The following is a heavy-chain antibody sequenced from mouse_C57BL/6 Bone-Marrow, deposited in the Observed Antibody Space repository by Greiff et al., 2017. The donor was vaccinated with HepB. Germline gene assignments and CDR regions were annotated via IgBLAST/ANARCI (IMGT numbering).Heavy chain of an antibody. D-gene: IGHD1-1*01. CDR1: GYTFTDYY. CDR3: ARGGSYYYGSSSHFDY. CDR2: IGPGSGST. Sequence: VQLQQSGAELVKPGASVKISCKASGYTFTDYYINWVKQRPGQGLEWIGKIGPGSGSTYYNEKFKGKATLTADKSSSTAYMQLSSLTSEDSAVYFCARGGSYYYGSSSHFDYWGQGTTLTVSS. V-gene: IGHV1-77*01. J-gene: IGHJ2*01.